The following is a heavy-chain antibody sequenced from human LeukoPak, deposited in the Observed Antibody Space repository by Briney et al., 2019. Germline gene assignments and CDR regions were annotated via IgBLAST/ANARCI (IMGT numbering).Heavy chain of an antibody. D-gene: IGHD3-22*01. Sequence: PGGSLRLSCAASGFSFRNYGMHWVRRAPGKGLEWVAVISYDGSNKYYADSVKGRFTISRDNSKNTLYLQMNSLRAEDTAVYYCAKDLRYYDSTPGGYYFDYWGQGTLVTVSS. J-gene: IGHJ4*02. CDR2: ISYDGSNK. V-gene: IGHV3-30*18. CDR1: GFSFRNYG. CDR3: AKDLRYYDSTPGGYYFDY.